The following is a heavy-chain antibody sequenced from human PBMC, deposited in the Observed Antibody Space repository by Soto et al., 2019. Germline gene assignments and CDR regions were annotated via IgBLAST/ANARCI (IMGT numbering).Heavy chain of an antibody. D-gene: IGHD3-3*01. CDR2: INPATGDA. V-gene: IGHV1-2*02. CDR3: ARGGGVGVAGSAAFDM. Sequence: QLHLVQSGAVVKKPGASVTVSCSASGYPVTAYYMHWVRQAPGRGIEWMGGINPATGDAKYTQTFQGRVTMTRDTSTSTVFMELSGLTSEDTAVFYCARGGGVGVAGSAAFDMWGQGTLVTVSS. CDR1: GYPVTAYY. J-gene: IGHJ3*02.